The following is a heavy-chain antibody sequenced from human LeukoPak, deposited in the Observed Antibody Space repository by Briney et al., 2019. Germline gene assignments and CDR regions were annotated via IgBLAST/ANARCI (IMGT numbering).Heavy chain of an antibody. CDR2: IYGGGNI. Sequence: GGSLRLSCAASGFTVSSNYMNWVRQAPGRGLEWVSVIYGGGNIYHADSVKGRFTISRDNSKNTLYLQMNSLRAEDTAVYYCARGAGYNYPYYFDYWGQGTLVTVSS. D-gene: IGHD5-24*01. CDR1: GFTVSSNY. J-gene: IGHJ4*02. V-gene: IGHV3-53*01. CDR3: ARGAGYNYPYYFDY.